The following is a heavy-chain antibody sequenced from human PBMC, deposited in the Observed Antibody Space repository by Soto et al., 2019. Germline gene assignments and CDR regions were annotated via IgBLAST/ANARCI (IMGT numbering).Heavy chain of an antibody. CDR2: ITAGGFNT. CDR1: GFTFSNDV. Sequence: EVQLLESGGDLVQPGGSLRLSCVASGFTFSNDVLSWVRQASGKGLEWVSAITAGGFNTYYADSVKGRFTISRDNSKNTLYLQMNSLRAEDTAVYYCAKNIGGFSGYANFDYWGQGTLVTVSS. D-gene: IGHD5-12*01. J-gene: IGHJ4*02. V-gene: IGHV3-23*01. CDR3: AKNIGGFSGYANFDY.